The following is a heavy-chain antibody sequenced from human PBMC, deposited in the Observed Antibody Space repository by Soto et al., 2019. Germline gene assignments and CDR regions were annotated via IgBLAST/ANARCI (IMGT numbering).Heavy chain of an antibody. V-gene: IGHV1-2*04. CDR2: INPNSGGT. CDR3: AREVISGSYPPFDY. D-gene: IGHD1-26*01. J-gene: IGHJ4*02. CDR1: GYTFTGYY. Sequence: ASVKVSCKASGYTFTGYYMHWVRQAPGQGLEWMGWINPNSGGTNYAQKFQGWVTMTRDTSISTAYMELSRLRSDDTAVYYCAREVISGSYPPFDYWGQGTLVTVSS.